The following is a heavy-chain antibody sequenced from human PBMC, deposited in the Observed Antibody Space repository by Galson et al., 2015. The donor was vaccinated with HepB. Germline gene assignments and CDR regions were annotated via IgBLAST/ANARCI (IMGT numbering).Heavy chain of an antibody. Sequence: ETLSLTCNVSGGSMTDFFWTWIRQPPGKGPEWIGYIDYSGITDFSPSFRGRVTISIDASQNQFSLTLTSVTASDTAIYFCARGRHARGAGGYASPFDHWSQGTLVTVSS. CDR2: IDYSGIT. CDR1: GGSMTDFF. V-gene: IGHV4-59*01. D-gene: IGHD3-10*01. CDR3: ARGRHARGAGGYASPFDH. J-gene: IGHJ4*02.